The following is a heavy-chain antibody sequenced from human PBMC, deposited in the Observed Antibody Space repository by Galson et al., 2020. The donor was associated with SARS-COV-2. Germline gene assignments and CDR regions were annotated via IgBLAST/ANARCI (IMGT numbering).Heavy chain of an antibody. CDR3: ARGDVGYCSGGSCYGFDP. D-gene: IGHD2-15*01. CDR2: IYYTAST. J-gene: IGHJ5*02. Sequence: ETSETLSLTCTVSGVSISSYYWSWIRQPPGKGLEWIGYIYYTASTNYNPSLKSRVTISVDTSKNQFSLKLSSVTDADTAVYYCARGDVGYCSGGSCYGFDPWGQGTLVTVSS. V-gene: IGHV4-59*08. CDR1: GVSISSYY.